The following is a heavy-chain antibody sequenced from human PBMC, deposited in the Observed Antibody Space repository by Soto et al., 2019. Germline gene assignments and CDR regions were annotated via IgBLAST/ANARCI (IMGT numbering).Heavy chain of an antibody. CDR1: GFTFGDYA. Sequence: GGSLRLSCTASGFTFGDYAMSWFRQAPGKGLEWVGFIRSKAYGGTTEYAASVKGRFTISRDDSKSIAYLQMNSLKTEDTAVYYCTRDVLLWFGELLYGWFDPWGQGTLVTVSS. CDR2: IRSKAYGGTT. J-gene: IGHJ5*02. V-gene: IGHV3-49*03. CDR3: TRDVLLWFGELLYGWFDP. D-gene: IGHD3-10*01.